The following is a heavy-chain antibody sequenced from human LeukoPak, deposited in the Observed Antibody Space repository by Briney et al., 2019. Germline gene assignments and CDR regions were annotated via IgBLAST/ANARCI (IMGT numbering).Heavy chain of an antibody. V-gene: IGHV3-23*01. CDR2: ISGSGGST. D-gene: IGHD3-9*01. CDR3: AKGSKLRYFDWLLHYYGMDV. CDR1: GFTFSSYA. Sequence: GGSLRLSCAASGFTFSSYAMSWVRQAPGKGLEWVSAISGSGGSTYYGGSVKGRFTISRDNSKNTLDLQMNSLRAEDTAVYYCAKGSKLRYFDWLLHYYGMDVWGQGTTVTVSS. J-gene: IGHJ6*02.